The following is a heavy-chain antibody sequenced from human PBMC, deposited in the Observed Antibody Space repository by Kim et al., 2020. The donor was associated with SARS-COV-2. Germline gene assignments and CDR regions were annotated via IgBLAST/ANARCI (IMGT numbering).Heavy chain of an antibody. J-gene: IGHJ5*02. CDR2: ISAYNGNT. Sequence: ASVKVSCKASGYTFTSYGISWVRQAPGQGLEWMGWISAYNGNTNYAQKLQGRVTMTTDTSTSTAYMELRSLRSDDTAVYYCARMSSSWYAAENNWFDPWGQGTLVTVSS. D-gene: IGHD6-13*01. V-gene: IGHV1-18*01. CDR3: ARMSSSWYAAENNWFDP. CDR1: GYTFTSYG.